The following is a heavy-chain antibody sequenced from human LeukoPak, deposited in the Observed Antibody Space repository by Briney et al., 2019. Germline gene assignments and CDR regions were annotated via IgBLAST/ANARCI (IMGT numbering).Heavy chain of an antibody. CDR3: AKDRGWGSGDYPSMLFDI. CDR1: GFTFSSYA. V-gene: IGHV3-23*01. Sequence: GGSPRLSCAASGFTFSSYAMSWVRQAPGKGLEWVSAISGSGGSTYYADSVKGRFTISRDNSKNTLYLQMNSLRAEDTAVYYCAKDRGWGSGDYPSMLFDIWGQGTMVTVSS. D-gene: IGHD4-17*01. CDR2: ISGSGGST. J-gene: IGHJ3*02.